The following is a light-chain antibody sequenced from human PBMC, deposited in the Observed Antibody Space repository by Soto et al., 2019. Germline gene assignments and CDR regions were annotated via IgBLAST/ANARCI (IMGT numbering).Light chain of an antibody. V-gene: IGKV3-20*01. CDR2: GAS. J-gene: IGKJ1*01. CDR3: QQYEAVVT. CDR1: QSVSSSY. Sequence: EIVLAQSPGTLSFSPGERATLSCRVSQSVSSSYLAWYQQKPGQAPRLLIYGASSRATGIPDRLSGSGSGTDFTLTISRMEPEDVAVYYCQQYEAVVTFGQGTKVYIK.